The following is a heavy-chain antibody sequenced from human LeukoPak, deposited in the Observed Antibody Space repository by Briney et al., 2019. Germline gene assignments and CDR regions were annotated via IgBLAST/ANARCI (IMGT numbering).Heavy chain of an antibody. D-gene: IGHD6-19*01. V-gene: IGHV7-4-1*02. CDR3: ARGFSSGWSRFDY. CDR2: INTNTGNP. Sequence: ASVKVSCKASGYSFTTFGMNWVRQAPGQGLEWMGWINTNTGNPTYAQGFTGRFVFSLDTSVSTAYLQISSLKSEDSAVYYCARGFSSGWSRFDYWGQGTLVTVSS. J-gene: IGHJ4*02. CDR1: GYSFTTFG.